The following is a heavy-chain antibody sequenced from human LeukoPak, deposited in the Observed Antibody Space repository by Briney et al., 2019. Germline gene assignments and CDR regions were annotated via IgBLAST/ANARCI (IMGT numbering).Heavy chain of an antibody. D-gene: IGHD3-16*01. Sequence: SETLSLTCTVSGDSMSTSYWSWIRQPLGKGLEWIGYFYHSGTDYNPFLKSRVTISGDMSNNQFSLKLGSVTAADTAIYYCARGWRGDHFDYWGQGTLVSVSS. V-gene: IGHV4-59*01. CDR1: GDSMSTSY. CDR3: ARGWRGDHFDY. J-gene: IGHJ4*02. CDR2: FYHSGT.